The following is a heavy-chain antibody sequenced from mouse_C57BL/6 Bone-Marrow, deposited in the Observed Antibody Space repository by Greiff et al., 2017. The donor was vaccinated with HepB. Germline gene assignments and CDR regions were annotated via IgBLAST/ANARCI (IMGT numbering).Heavy chain of an antibody. Sequence: QVQLQQSGPELVKPGASVKISCKASGYAFSSSWMNWVKQRPGKGLEWIGRIYPGDGDTNYNGKFKGKATLTADKSSSTAYMQLSSLTSEDSAVYFCARLITTVRPAYWGQGTLVTVSA. CDR1: GYAFSSSW. CDR2: IYPGDGDT. V-gene: IGHV1-82*01. D-gene: IGHD1-1*01. CDR3: ARLITTVRPAY. J-gene: IGHJ3*01.